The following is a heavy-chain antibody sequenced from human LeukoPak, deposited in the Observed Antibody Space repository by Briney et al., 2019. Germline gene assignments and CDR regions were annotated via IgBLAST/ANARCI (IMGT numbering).Heavy chain of an antibody. CDR1: GGSFSSKTYY. CDR2: IYYSGST. V-gene: IGHV4-61*01. CDR3: ARERETGDAFDI. J-gene: IGHJ3*02. Sequence: PSETLSLTCTVSGGSFSSKTYYWAWIRQPPGKGLEWIGYIYYSGSTNYNPSLKSRVTISVDTSKNQFSLKLSSVTAADTAVYYCARERETGDAFDIWGQGTMVTVSS. D-gene: IGHD7-27*01.